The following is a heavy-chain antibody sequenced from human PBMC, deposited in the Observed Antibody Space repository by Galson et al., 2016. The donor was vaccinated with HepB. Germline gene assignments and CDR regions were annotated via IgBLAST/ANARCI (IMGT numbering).Heavy chain of an antibody. J-gene: IGHJ3*02. V-gene: IGHV4-4*01. CDR1: GGTISSSNW. Sequence: ETLSLTCAVSGGTISSSNWWGWVRQPPGKGLEWIGEISHSGKTNFSPSLKSRVTISLDKSQNKFSLRLNSVTAADTAVYFCMRVKRFTIFGGVDKIDAFDIWGQGTMVIVSS. CDR2: ISHSGKT. CDR3: MRVKRFTIFGGVDKIDAFDI. D-gene: IGHD3-3*01.